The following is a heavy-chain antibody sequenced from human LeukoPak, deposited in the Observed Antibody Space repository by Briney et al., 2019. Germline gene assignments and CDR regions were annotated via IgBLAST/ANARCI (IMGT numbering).Heavy chain of an antibody. CDR1: GYIFASYG. J-gene: IGHJ4*02. V-gene: IGHV1-18*01. CDR3: GKTTVGYSSGQKPAWPVDY. D-gene: IGHD6-19*01. CDR2: TSVYSGNT. Sequence: VSVKVSCKTSGYIFASYGISWVRQAPGQGLEWMGWTSVYSGNTYYGKKFQGRVTMTTDTSTSTGYMELRSLRSDDTAVYYCGKTTVGYSSGQKPAWPVDYWGQGTLVTVSS.